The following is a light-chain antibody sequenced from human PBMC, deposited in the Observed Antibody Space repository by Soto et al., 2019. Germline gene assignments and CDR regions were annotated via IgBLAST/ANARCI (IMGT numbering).Light chain of an antibody. CDR1: QSISSN. V-gene: IGKV3D-15*01. J-gene: IGKJ4*01. CDR3: QQYNNWPLT. Sequence: EIVLTQSPGTLSLSPGERATLSCRASQSISSNYLAWYQQQPGQAPRLLIYGASSRATGIPARFSGSESGTEFTLTISSLQSEDFAVYYCQQYNNWPLTFGGGTKVDIK. CDR2: GAS.